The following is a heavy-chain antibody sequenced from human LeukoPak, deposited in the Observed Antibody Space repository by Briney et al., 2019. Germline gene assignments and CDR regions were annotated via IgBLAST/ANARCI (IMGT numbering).Heavy chain of an antibody. Sequence: PGGSLRLSCATSGFSLINYWMSWVRQAPGKGLEWVASIKENEDKKTYVNSVKGRFTVSTDNARSSLYLHMNSLRVDDTAVYYCAGGLFYLPYWGQGTLVTVSS. D-gene: IGHD2/OR15-2a*01. CDR3: AGGLFYLPY. CDR2: IKENEDKK. J-gene: IGHJ4*02. CDR1: GFSLINYW. V-gene: IGHV3-7*04.